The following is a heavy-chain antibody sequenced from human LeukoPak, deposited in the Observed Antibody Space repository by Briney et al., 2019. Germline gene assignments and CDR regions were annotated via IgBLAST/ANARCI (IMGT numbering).Heavy chain of an antibody. J-gene: IGHJ4*02. Sequence: GGSLRLSCVASGFTFSDYSLHWVRQAPGKGPEWLSRISKDGSITVYADSTKGRFTVSRDNAKSFVYLEVTSLRPEDTAVYYCARGGYSGSYYKFSWGQGTLVTVAS. V-gene: IGHV3-74*01. CDR1: GFTFSDYS. D-gene: IGHD6-25*01. CDR3: ARGGYSGSYYKFS. CDR2: ISKDGSIT.